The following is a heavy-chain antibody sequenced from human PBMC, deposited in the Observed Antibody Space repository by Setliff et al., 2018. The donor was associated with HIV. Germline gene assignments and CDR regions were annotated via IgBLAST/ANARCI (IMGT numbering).Heavy chain of an antibody. Sequence: ASVKVSCKASGFTFTSYYIHWVRQAPGQGLEWMGVMNPSGGNATFAQKLQGRGTMTRETSTKTVYMELSSLRFEDTAVYYCASGGPRGLEVAALEFDYWGQGTLVTVSS. D-gene: IGHD6-19*01. CDR3: ASGGPRGLEVAALEFDY. J-gene: IGHJ4*02. CDR1: GFTFTSYY. CDR2: MNPSGGNA. V-gene: IGHV1-46*03.